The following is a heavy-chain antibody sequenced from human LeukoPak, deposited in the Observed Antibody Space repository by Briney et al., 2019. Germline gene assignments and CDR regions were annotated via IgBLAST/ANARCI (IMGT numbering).Heavy chain of an antibody. Sequence: PGGSLRLSCAASGFTFNIYAMSWVRQAPGKGLEWVSTIRGSDGYTYYADSVKGRLTISRDNSKNTLYLQMYSLRAEDTAVYYCARAELGPNDYWGQGTLVTVSS. CDR3: ARAELGPNDY. D-gene: IGHD1-26*01. CDR2: IRGSDGYT. J-gene: IGHJ4*02. CDR1: GFTFNIYA. V-gene: IGHV3-23*01.